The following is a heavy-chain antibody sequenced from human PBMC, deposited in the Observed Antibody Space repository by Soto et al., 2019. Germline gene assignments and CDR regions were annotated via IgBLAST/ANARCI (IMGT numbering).Heavy chain of an antibody. CDR3: ATQAFDF. CDR1: GFTFRAYG. Sequence: GSLLLSCAASGFTFRAYGLQWVRQAPGKGLEWLAFIWHDGSKKYYADSVGGRFTISRDNSKNTLFLQVNSLRTEDTAVYYCATQAFDFWGQGTLVTVSS. CDR2: IWHDGSKK. V-gene: IGHV3-30*02. J-gene: IGHJ4*02.